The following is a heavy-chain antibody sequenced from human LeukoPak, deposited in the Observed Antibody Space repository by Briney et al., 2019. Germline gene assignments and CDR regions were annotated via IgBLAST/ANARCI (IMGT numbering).Heavy chain of an antibody. D-gene: IGHD3-22*01. J-gene: IGHJ4*02. CDR3: ANRYYDSTGEIDY. CDR2: VSGSGGST. V-gene: IGHV3-23*01. CDR1: GFTFSSYA. Sequence: GGSLRLSCAASGFTFSSYAMSWVRQAPGKGLEWVSAVSGSGGSTYYADSVKGRFTISRDNSKNTLYLQMNSLRAEDTAVHYCANRYYDSTGEIDYWGQGTLVTVSS.